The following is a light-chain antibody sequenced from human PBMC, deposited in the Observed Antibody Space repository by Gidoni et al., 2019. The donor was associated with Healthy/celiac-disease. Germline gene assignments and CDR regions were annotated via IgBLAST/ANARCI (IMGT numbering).Light chain of an antibody. CDR2: DTS. Sequence: DIQMTQSPSTLSASVGARVTITCRARQSISSWVAWHQQKPGKAPKLLIYDTSSLASGVPSRFSGSGSGTEFTLTISSLQPDDFATYYCQQYHSYPRTFGQGTKLEIK. J-gene: IGKJ2*01. CDR1: QSISSW. V-gene: IGKV1-5*01. CDR3: QQYHSYPRT.